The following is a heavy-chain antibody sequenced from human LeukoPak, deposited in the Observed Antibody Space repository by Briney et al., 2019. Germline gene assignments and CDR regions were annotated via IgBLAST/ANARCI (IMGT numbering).Heavy chain of an antibody. CDR1: GFTFSSYG. CDR2: ISCDGSNK. CDR3: AKGGSSSSYYFDY. J-gene: IGHJ4*02. D-gene: IGHD6-6*01. Sequence: PGGSLRLSCAASGFTFSSYGMRWVRQAPGKGLEWVAVISCDGSNKYYADSVKGRFTISRDNSKNTLYLQMNSLRAEDTAVYYCAKGGSSSSYYFDYWGQGTLVTVSS. V-gene: IGHV3-30*18.